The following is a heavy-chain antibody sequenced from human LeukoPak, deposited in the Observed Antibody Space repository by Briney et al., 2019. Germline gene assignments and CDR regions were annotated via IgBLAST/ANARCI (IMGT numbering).Heavy chain of an antibody. V-gene: IGHV1-46*01. CDR2: INPSGGST. CDR1: GYTFTSYY. CDR3: ARPAYSSGSPGPLRY. Sequence: ASVKVSCKASGYTFTSYYMHWVRQAPGQGLEWMGIINPSGGSTSYAQKFQGRVTMTRDTSTSTVYMEPSSLRSEDTAVYYCARPAYSSGSPGPLRYWGQGTLVTVSS. J-gene: IGHJ1*01. D-gene: IGHD6-19*01.